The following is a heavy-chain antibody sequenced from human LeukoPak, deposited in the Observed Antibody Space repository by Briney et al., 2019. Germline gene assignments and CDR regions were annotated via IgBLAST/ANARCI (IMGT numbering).Heavy chain of an antibody. V-gene: IGHV1-8*03. J-gene: IGHJ3*02. CDR3: ARDLQEYDFWSDDAFDI. CDR2: MNPNSGNT. CDR1: GYTFTSYD. D-gene: IGHD3-3*01. Sequence: EASVKVSCKASGYTFTSYDINWVRQATGQGLEWMGWMNPNSGNTGYAQKFQGRVTITRNTSISTAYMELSSLRSEDTAVYYCARDLQEYDFWSDDAFDIWGQGEMVTVSS.